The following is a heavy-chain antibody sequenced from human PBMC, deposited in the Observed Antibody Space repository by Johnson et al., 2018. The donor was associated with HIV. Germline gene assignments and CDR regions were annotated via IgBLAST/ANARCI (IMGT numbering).Heavy chain of an antibody. J-gene: IGHJ3*02. V-gene: IGHV3-7*05. CDR3: ARDRGAARDAFDI. D-gene: IGHD6-6*01. CDR2: IKQDGSEK. Sequence: EVQLVESGGALVQPGGSLRLSCAASGFTFSAYWMSWVRQAPGKGLEWVANIKQDGSEKYYVDSVKGRFTISRDNAKNSLYLQMNSLRAEDTAVYYCARDRGAARDAFDIWGQGTMVTVSS. CDR1: GFTFSAYW.